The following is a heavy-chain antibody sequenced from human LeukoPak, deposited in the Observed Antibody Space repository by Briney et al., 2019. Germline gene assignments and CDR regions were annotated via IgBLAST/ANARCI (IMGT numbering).Heavy chain of an antibody. D-gene: IGHD2-15*01. CDR3: ARAAPTIGYCSGGSCQLRDYFDY. V-gene: IGHV1-69*01. J-gene: IGHJ4*02. Sequence: SVKVSCKASGGTFSSYAISWVRQAPGQGLEWMGGIIPIFGTANYAQKFQGRVTITADESTSTAYMELSSLRSEDTAVYYCARAAPTIGYCSGGSCQLRDYFDYWGQGTLVTVSS. CDR2: IIPIFGTA. CDR1: GGTFSSYA.